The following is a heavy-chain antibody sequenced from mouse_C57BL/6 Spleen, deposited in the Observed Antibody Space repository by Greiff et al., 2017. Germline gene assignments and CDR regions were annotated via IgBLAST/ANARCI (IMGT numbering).Heavy chain of an antibody. CDR2: IDPSDSYT. CDR1: GYTFTSYW. CDR3: SRTGYYPSCFAY. D-gene: IGHD1-1*01. J-gene: IGHJ3*01. Sequence: VQLQQPGAELVRPGASVKLSCKASGYTFTSYWMHWVKQRPGQGLEWIGVIDPSDSYTNYNQKFKGKATLTVDTSSSTAYMQLSSLTSEYSAVYYFSRTGYYPSCFAYWGQGTLVTVSA. V-gene: IGHV1-59*01.